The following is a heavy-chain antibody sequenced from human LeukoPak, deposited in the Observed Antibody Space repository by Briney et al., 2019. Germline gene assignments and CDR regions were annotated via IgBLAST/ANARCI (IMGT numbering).Heavy chain of an antibody. D-gene: IGHD1-26*01. J-gene: IGHJ4*02. Sequence: GGSLRLSCAASGFTFSSSAMSWVRQAPGRGLEWVSSITDSGDGTYYADSVKGRFTISRDDSTNTLYLQMNSLRAEDTAVYYCAKDSPVATRWGQGTLVTVSS. V-gene: IGHV3-23*01. CDR2: ITDSGDGT. CDR1: GFTFSSSA. CDR3: AKDSPVATR.